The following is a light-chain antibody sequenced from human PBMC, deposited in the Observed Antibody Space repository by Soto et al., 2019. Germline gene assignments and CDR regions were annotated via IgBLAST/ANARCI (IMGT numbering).Light chain of an antibody. CDR2: GNN. CDR1: SSNIGAGYD. V-gene: IGLV1-40*01. Sequence: VLTQPPSVSGAPGQRVTISCTGSSSNIGAGYDVHWYQQLPGTAPKLLIYGNNNRPSGVPDRFSGSKSGTSASLAITGLQAEDEADYYCQSYDSSLSGSVFGGGTKLTVL. J-gene: IGLJ2*01. CDR3: QSYDSSLSGSV.